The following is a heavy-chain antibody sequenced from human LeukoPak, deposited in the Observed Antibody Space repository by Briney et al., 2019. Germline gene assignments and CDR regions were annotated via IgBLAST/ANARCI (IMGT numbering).Heavy chain of an antibody. CDR1: GGSISSYH. V-gene: IGHV4-4*07. CDR3: ARVGGTLISFDY. CDR2: FYTSGST. D-gene: IGHD3-16*01. J-gene: IGHJ4*02. Sequence: SETLSLTCTVSGGSISSYHWSWIRQPAGKGLEWIGRFYTSGSTNYNPSLKSRVTMSVDTSKNQFSLKLSSVTAADTAVYYCARVGGTLISFDYWGQGTLVTVSS.